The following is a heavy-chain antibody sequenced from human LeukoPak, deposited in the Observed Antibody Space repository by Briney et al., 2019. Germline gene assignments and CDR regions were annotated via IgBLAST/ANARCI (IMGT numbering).Heavy chain of an antibody. CDR1: GYTFSGYY. CDR2: INPNTDDT. D-gene: IGHD2-15*01. Sequence: GASVEVSCKASGYTFSGYYMHWVRQAPGQGLEWMGWINPNTDDTNYAQKFQGRVTLTRDTSISTAYMELSRLRSDDTAVYFCARDTMLYCSGGSCYSRRGDWFDPWGQGTLVTVSS. V-gene: IGHV1-2*02. J-gene: IGHJ5*02. CDR3: ARDTMLYCSGGSCYSRRGDWFDP.